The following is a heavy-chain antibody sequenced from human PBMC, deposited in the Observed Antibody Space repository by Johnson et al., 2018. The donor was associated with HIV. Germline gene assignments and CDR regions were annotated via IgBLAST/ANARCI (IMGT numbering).Heavy chain of an antibody. V-gene: IGHV3-30*18. CDR2: ISYDGSNK. Sequence: QVQLVESGGGVVQPGRSLRLSCAASGFTFSSFGMHWVRQAPGKGLEWVAVISYDGSNKYYADSVKGRFTIYRDNSKNTLYLYMNSLRAEDTAVYYCAKGGLRYFDWSQGDGFDIWGQGTMVTVSS. D-gene: IGHD3-9*01. CDR1: GFTFSSFG. J-gene: IGHJ3*02. CDR3: AKGGLRYFDWSQGDGFDI.